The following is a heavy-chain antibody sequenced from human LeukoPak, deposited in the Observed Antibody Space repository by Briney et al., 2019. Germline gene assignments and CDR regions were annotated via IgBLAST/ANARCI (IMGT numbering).Heavy chain of an antibody. V-gene: IGHV4-59*01. D-gene: IGHD5-12*01. J-gene: IGHJ4*02. CDR3: ARGGYDLYVY. Sequence: SETLSLTCTVSGGSISSYYWSWIRQPPGKGLEWIGYIYYSGSTNYNPSLKSRVTISVDTSKNQLSLKLSSVTAADTAVYYCARGGYDLYVYWGQGTLVTVSS. CDR1: GGSISSYY. CDR2: IYYSGST.